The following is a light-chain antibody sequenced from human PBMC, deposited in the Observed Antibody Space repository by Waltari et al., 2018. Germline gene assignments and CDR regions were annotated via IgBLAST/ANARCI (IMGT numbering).Light chain of an antibody. J-gene: IGKJ4*01. V-gene: IGKV3-20*01. CDR2: LTS. Sequence: EIVLTQSPGTLSLSPGERATLSCRASQSVGSSYVAWYQQKPGQTPRLLMYLTSSRATGIPDRFSGSGSGTDFTLTISRLEPEDFAVYYCQHLRAFGGGTRVEIK. CDR1: QSVGSSY. CDR3: QHLRA.